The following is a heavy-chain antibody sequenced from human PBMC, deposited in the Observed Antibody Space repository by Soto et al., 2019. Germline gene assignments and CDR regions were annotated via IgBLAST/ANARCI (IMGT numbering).Heavy chain of an antibody. J-gene: IGHJ4*02. CDR2: ISGSGGST. V-gene: IGHV3-23*01. Sequence: EVQLLESGGGLVQPGGSLRLSCAASGFTFSSYARSWVRQAPGKGLEWVSAISGSGGSTYYADSVKGRFTISRDNSKNPLYLQMNSLRAEDTAVYYCARRSSGWDFDYWGQGTLVTVSS. CDR1: GFTFSSYA. CDR3: ARRSSGWDFDY. D-gene: IGHD6-19*01.